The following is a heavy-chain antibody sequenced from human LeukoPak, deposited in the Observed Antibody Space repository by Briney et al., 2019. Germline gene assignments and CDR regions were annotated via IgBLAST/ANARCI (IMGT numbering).Heavy chain of an antibody. CDR3: ARGRGLGSGSYPNWFDP. J-gene: IGHJ5*02. CDR2: MNPNSGNT. V-gene: IGHV1-8*01. CDR1: GYTFTSYD. D-gene: IGHD3-10*02. Sequence: ASVKVSCKASGYTFTSYDINWVRQATGQGLEWMGWMNPNSGNTGYAQKFQGRVTMTRNTSIGTAYMELSSLRSEDTAVYYCARGRGLGSGSYPNWFDPWGQGTLVTVSS.